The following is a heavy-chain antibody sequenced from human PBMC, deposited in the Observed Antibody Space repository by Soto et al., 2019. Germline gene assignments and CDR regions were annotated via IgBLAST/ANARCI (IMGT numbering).Heavy chain of an antibody. Sequence: QVQLVESGGGLVKPGGSLRLSCAASGFTFTDYYMSWIRQAPGRGLEWLSYISSRSSYTNYADSVKGRFTISRDNAKNSLYLAMNSLRVEDTAVYYCARDQRGYNYGFRFDQWGQGILVTVSS. CDR2: ISSRSSYT. J-gene: IGHJ4*02. CDR3: ARDQRGYNYGFRFDQ. V-gene: IGHV3-11*05. CDR1: GFTFTDYY. D-gene: IGHD5-18*01.